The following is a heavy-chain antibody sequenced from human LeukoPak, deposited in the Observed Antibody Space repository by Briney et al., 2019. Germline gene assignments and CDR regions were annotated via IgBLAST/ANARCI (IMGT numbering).Heavy chain of an antibody. CDR1: GGSFSGYY. V-gene: IGHV4-34*01. Sequence: SETLSLTCAVYGGSFSGYYWSWIRQPPGKGLEWIGEINHSGSTNYNPSLKSRVTISVDTSKNQFSLKLSSVTAADTAVYYCARARGSGSYYSSNYFDYWGQGTLVTVSS. J-gene: IGHJ4*02. D-gene: IGHD3-10*01. CDR3: ARARGSGSYYSSNYFDY. CDR2: INHSGST.